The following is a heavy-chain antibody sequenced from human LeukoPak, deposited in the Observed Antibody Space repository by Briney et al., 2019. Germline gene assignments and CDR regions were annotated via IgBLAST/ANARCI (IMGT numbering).Heavy chain of an antibody. CDR3: TSHAAFDP. CDR2: IKSKNVGGTT. J-gene: IGHJ5*02. Sequence: GGSLRLSCAASGFTFNNAWMNWVRQAPGKGLEWVGRIKSKNVGGTTDYAAPVKGRFTISRDDSKNTVYLQMNSLKIEDTAVYYRTSHAAFDPWGQGTLVTVSS. V-gene: IGHV3-15*01. CDR1: GFTFNNAW.